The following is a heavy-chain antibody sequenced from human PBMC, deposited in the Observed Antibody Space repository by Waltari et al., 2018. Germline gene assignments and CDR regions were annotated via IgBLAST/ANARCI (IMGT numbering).Heavy chain of an antibody. CDR2: IKQDGSEK. J-gene: IGHJ4*02. V-gene: IGHV3-7*03. Sequence: EVQLVESGGGLVQPGRSLRLSCAASGFTFDDYAMHWVRQAPGKGLEWVANIKQDGSEKYYVDSVKGRFTISRDNAKNSLYLQMNSLRAEDTAVYYCAREVYDYVWGSYRYDYWGQGTLVTVSS. CDR3: AREVYDYVWGSYRYDY. CDR1: GFTFDDYA. D-gene: IGHD3-16*02.